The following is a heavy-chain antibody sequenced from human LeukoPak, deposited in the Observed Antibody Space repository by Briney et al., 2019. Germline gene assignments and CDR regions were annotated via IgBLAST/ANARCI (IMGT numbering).Heavy chain of an antibody. CDR2: ISGSGGST. J-gene: IGHJ4*02. CDR3: AKDVRWYYDSSGYPLDY. D-gene: IGHD3-22*01. V-gene: IGHV3-23*01. CDR1: GFPFSSYP. Sequence: GGSLRLSCAASGFPFSSYPKSGARQAPGKGREWVSAISGSGGSTYYADSVKGRFTISRDNSKNTLYLQMNSLRAEDTAVYYCAKDVRWYYDSSGYPLDYWGQGTLVAVSS.